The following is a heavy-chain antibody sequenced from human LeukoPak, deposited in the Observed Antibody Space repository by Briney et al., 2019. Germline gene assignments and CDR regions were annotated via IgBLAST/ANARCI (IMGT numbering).Heavy chain of an antibody. CDR1: GYTFTGYY. V-gene: IGHV1-2*02. D-gene: IGHD1-26*01. Sequence: GASEKVSCKASGYTFTGYYMHWVRQAPGQGLEWMGWINPNSGGTNYAQKFQGRVTMTRDTSISTAYMELSRLRSDDTAVYYCAREKLVGDSFDPWGQGTLVTVSS. CDR2: INPNSGGT. J-gene: IGHJ5*02. CDR3: AREKLVGDSFDP.